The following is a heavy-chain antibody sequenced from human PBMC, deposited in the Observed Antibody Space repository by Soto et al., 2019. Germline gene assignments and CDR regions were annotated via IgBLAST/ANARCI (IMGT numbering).Heavy chain of an antibody. J-gene: IGHJ6*02. CDR3: ARERPLQQLPPIRYYYSGMEV. CDR1: GYTFTSYC. V-gene: IGHV1-18*01. CDR2: ISAYKGNT. D-gene: IGHD6-13*01. Sequence: APVKVSCKASGYTFTSYCISWVRQAPGQRLEWMGWISAYKGNTNYAQKLQGRVTMTTDTSTSTAYMEVRSLRSDDTAVYYCARERPLQQLPPIRYYYSGMEVWGQGTTVTVSS.